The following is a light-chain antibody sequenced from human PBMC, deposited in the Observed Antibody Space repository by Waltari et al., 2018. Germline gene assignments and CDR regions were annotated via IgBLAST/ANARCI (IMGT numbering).Light chain of an antibody. V-gene: IGKV1-9*01. CDR3: QQLNTYPPT. CDR2: GVS. Sequence: DIQLTQSPSFLSASVGDRVTITCRASQALTTYLAWYQQKPGKAPKLLIYGVSTLQSGVPSRFSGSGSGADFTLTINSLQPEEFAIYYCQQLNTYPPTFGQGTRLEIK. CDR1: QALTTY. J-gene: IGKJ5*01.